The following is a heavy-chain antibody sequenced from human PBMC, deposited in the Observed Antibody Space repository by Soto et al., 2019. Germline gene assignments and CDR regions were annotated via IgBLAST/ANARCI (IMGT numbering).Heavy chain of an antibody. D-gene: IGHD6-25*01. CDR3: ARGSASDYGMDV. Sequence: QLQLQESGSGLVKPSQTLSLTCAVSGGSISSGDYSWNWVRQPPGKGLEWIGFIYHSGGTYYNPSLKSRVTISVDTSKNHFSLKLSSVTAADTAMYYCARGSASDYGMDVWGQGTTVTVSS. V-gene: IGHV4-30-2*01. J-gene: IGHJ6*02. CDR1: GGSISSGDYS. CDR2: IYHSGGT.